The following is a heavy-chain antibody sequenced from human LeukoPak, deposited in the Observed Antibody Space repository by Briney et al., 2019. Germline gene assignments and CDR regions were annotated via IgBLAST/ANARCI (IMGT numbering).Heavy chain of an antibody. J-gene: IGHJ3*02. D-gene: IGHD3-10*01. Sequence: KSSETLSLTCTVSGGSISSYYWSWIRQPPGKGLEWIGYIYYSGSTNYNPSLKSRVTISVDTSKNQFSLKLSSVTAADTAVYYCARLSMVRGSGAFDIWGQGTMVTVSS. CDR3: ARLSMVRGSGAFDI. V-gene: IGHV4-59*08. CDR1: GGSISSYY. CDR2: IYYSGST.